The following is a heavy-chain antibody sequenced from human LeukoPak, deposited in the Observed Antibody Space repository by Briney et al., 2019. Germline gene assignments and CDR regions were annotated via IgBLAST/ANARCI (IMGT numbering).Heavy chain of an antibody. J-gene: IGHJ6*04. CDR1: GYTFTSYY. D-gene: IGHD2-21*02. V-gene: IGHV1-46*01. Sequence: ASVKVSCKASGYTFTSYYMHWVRQAPGQGLEWMGVINPSDETTTYAQKFQGRVTMTRDTSTSTVYMELSSLTSEDTAVYFCARALGVTPPYYFSYGMDVWGKGATVTVSS. CDR2: INPSDETT. CDR3: ARALGVTPPYYFSYGMDV.